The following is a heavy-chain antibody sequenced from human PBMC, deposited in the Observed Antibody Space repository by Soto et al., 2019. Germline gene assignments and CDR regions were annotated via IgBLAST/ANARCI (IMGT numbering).Heavy chain of an antibody. CDR1: GGSVSSGVYY. Sequence: SETLSLTCTVSGGSVSSGVYYWSWIRHHPGTGLEWIGYIYYSGTTYFNPSLKSRASISLDTSKNEFSLKLTSVTAADTAVYYCARRALPQCINGVCYKDGFWDYWGQGALITVST. V-gene: IGHV4-31*03. CDR3: ARRALPQCINGVCYKDGFWDY. D-gene: IGHD2-8*01. J-gene: IGHJ4*02. CDR2: IYYSGTT.